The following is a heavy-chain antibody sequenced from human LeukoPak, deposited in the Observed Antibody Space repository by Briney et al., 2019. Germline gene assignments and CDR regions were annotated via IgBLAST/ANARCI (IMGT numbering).Heavy chain of an antibody. D-gene: IGHD2-21*01. Sequence: SVKVSCKASGGTFSSYAISWVRQAPGQGLEWMGGIIPIFGTANYARKFQGRVTITTDESTSTAYMELSSLRSEDTAVYYCARDPCGGGDCYSVPEYFQHWGQGTLVTVSS. J-gene: IGHJ1*01. CDR2: IIPIFGTA. CDR1: GGTFSSYA. V-gene: IGHV1-69*05. CDR3: ARDPCGGGDCYSVPEYFQH.